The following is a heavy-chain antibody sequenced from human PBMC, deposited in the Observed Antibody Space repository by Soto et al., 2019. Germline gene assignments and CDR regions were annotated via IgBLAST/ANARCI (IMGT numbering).Heavy chain of an antibody. CDR1: GGSVSSGSYY. D-gene: IGHD4-17*01. CDR2: IYYSGST. CDR3: ARVPNSLGWGYGGPKGPFDC. Sequence: SETLSLTCTVSGGSVSSGSYYWSWIRPPPGKGLEWTGYIYYSGSTNYNPSLKSRVTISVDTSKNQFSLKLSSVSAADTAVYHCARVPNSLGWGYGGPKGPFDCWGQGILVTVSS. J-gene: IGHJ4*02. V-gene: IGHV4-61*01.